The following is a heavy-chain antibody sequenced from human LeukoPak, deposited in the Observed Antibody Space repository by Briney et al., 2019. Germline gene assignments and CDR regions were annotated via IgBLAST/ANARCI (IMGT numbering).Heavy chain of an antibody. CDR1: GFTVSSNY. D-gene: IGHD3-3*01. Sequence: GGSLRLSCAASGFTVSSNYMNWVRQAPGKGLEWVAFIRYDGSNKYYADSVKGRFTISRDNSKNTLYLQMNSLRAEDTAVYYCAKSVYDFWSGYLYFDYWGQGTLVTVSS. CDR3: AKSVYDFWSGYLYFDY. J-gene: IGHJ4*02. V-gene: IGHV3-30*02. CDR2: IRYDGSNK.